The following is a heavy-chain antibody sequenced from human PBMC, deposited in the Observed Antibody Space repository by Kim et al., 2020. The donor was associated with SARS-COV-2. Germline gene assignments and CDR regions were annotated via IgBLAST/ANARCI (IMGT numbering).Heavy chain of an antibody. J-gene: IGHJ4*02. CDR3: ARLGGYYDSSAYYLFDY. D-gene: IGHD3-22*01. Sequence: HKGRDAISVDTSKNQFSLKLSSVTAADTAVYYCARLGGYYDSSAYYLFDYWGQGTLVTVSS. V-gene: IGHV4-30-2*03.